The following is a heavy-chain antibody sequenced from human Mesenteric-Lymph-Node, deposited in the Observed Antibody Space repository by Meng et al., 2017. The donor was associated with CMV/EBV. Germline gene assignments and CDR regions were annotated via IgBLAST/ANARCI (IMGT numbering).Heavy chain of an antibody. D-gene: IGHD3-3*01. CDR3: ARQGIFGVDPYYYGMDV. CDR2: IYPGDSDT. Sequence: GGSLRLSCKGSGYSFTSYWIGWVRQMPGKGLEWMGIIYPGDSDTRYSPSFQGQVTISADKSISTAYLQWSSLKASDTAMYYCARQGIFGVDPYYYGMDVWGQGTTVTVSS. CDR1: GYSFTSYW. J-gene: IGHJ6*02. V-gene: IGHV5-51*01.